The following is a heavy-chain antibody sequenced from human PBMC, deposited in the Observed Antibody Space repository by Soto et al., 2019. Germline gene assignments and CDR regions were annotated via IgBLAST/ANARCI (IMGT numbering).Heavy chain of an antibody. D-gene: IGHD2-8*01. CDR3: ARGDSTDCSNGVCSFFYNHDMDV. J-gene: IGHJ6*02. CDR1: GYSFTDYH. Sequence: QVTLVQSGAEVMKPGASVKVSCKASGYSFTDYHIHWVPQAPGQGLDWLGRINPKSGCTSTAQKGQGWVTMTTDTSLSTASMELTRLTSDDTAIYYCARGDSTDCSNGVCSFFYNHDMDVWGQGTTVSVSS. CDR2: INPKSGCT. V-gene: IGHV1-2*04.